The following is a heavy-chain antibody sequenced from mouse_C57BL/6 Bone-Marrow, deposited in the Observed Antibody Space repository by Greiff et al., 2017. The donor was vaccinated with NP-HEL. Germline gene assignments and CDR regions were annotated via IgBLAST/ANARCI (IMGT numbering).Heavy chain of an antibody. CDR3: ARRATTVYYFDY. D-gene: IGHD1-1*01. V-gene: IGHV1-19*01. CDR1: GYTFTDYY. Sequence: EVHLVESGPVLVKPGASVKMSCKASGYTFTDYYMNWVKQSHGKSLEWIGVINPYNGGTSYNQKFKGKATLTVDKSSSTAYMELNSLTSEDSAVYYCARRATTVYYFDYWGQGTTLTVSS. CDR2: INPYNGGT. J-gene: IGHJ2*01.